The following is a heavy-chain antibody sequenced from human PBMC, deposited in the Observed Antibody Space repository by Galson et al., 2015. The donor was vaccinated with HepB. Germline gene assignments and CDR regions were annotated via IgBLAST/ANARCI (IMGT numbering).Heavy chain of an antibody. D-gene: IGHD2-2*01. Sequence: ETLSLTCTVSGGSISSYYWSWIRRPPGKGLEWIGYIYCSGSTNYNPSLKSRVTISVDTSKNQFSLKLSSVTAADTAVYYCARGKRGIVVVPAYYYYYYMDVWGKGTTVTVSS. V-gene: IGHV4-59*01. CDR3: ARGKRGIVVVPAYYYYYYMDV. CDR2: IYCSGST. CDR1: GGSISSYY. J-gene: IGHJ6*03.